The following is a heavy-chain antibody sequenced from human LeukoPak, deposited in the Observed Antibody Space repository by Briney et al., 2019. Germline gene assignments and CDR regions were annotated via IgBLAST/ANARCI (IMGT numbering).Heavy chain of an antibody. J-gene: IGHJ5*02. CDR3: ARVRRIGASLGWFDP. Sequence: PSETLSLTCAVYGGSFSGNYWSWIRQPPGKGLEWIGEINHSGSTNYNPSLKSRVTISVDTSKNQFSLKLSSVTAADTAVYYCARVRRIGASLGWFDPWGQGTLVTVSS. D-gene: IGHD5-12*01. CDR1: GGSFSGNY. V-gene: IGHV4-34*01. CDR2: INHSGST.